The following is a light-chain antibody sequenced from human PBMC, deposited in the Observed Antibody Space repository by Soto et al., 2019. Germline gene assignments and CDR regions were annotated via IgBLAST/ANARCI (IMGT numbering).Light chain of an antibody. CDR2: DAS. V-gene: IGKV1-5*01. CDR1: QSISSW. CDR3: QQLWT. J-gene: IGKJ2*02. Sequence: DIQMTQSPSTLSASVGDRVTITCRASQSISSWLAWYQQKPGKAPKLLIYDASSLESGVPSRFSGSGSGTEXXLTXSSXXPDDFATYYCQQLWTFGQGTKLEIK.